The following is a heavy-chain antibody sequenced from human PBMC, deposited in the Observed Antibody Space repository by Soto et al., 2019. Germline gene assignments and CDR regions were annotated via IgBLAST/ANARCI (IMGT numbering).Heavy chain of an antibody. CDR2: INPSGGST. CDR3: ARERGITGTKTYYGMDV. J-gene: IGHJ6*02. Sequence: QVQLVQSGAEVKKPGAPVKVSCKASGYTFTSYYMHWVRQAPGQGLEWMGIINPSGGSTSYAQKFQGRVTMTRDTSTSTVYMELSSLRSEDTAVYYCARERGITGTKTYYGMDVWGQGTTVTVSS. CDR1: GYTFTSYY. D-gene: IGHD1-7*01. V-gene: IGHV1-46*01.